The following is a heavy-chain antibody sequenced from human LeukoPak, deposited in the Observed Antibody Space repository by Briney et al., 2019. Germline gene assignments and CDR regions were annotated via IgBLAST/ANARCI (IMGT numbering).Heavy chain of an antibody. V-gene: IGHV3-23*01. CDR2: ISGSGVNT. Sequence: GGSLRLSCAASGFTFSSYWMSWVRQTPGKGLEWVSAISGSGVNTYYADSVKGRFTISRDNSKNTLYLQMNSLRAEDTAVYFCAKNRLNGNCFDDWGQGTLVTVSS. J-gene: IGHJ4*02. D-gene: IGHD2-8*01. CDR3: AKNRLNGNCFDD. CDR1: GFTFSSYW.